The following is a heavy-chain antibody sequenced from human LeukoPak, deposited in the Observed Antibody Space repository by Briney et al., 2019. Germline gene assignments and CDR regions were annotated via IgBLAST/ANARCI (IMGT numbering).Heavy chain of an antibody. J-gene: IGHJ4*02. D-gene: IGHD3-22*01. CDR3: ATSYDSSGCD. Sequence: GGSLRLSCTASGFTFSSFWMAWVRQAPGKGLEWVANIKQGGSLQHYEDSVKGRFTISRDNAKNSLYLQMNNLRAEDSALYYCATSYDSSGCDWGQGTLVTVSS. CDR2: IKQGGSLQ. CDR1: GFTFSSFW. V-gene: IGHV3-7*01.